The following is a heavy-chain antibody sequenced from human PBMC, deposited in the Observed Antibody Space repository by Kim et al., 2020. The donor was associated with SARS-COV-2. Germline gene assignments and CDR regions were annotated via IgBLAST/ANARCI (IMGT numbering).Heavy chain of an antibody. Sequence: SVKVSCKASGGTFSSYAISWVRQAPGQGLEWMGRIIPILGIANYAQKFQGRVTITADKSTSTAYMELSSLRSEDTAVYYCASGSMVRGVIINGNYDAFD. J-gene: IGHJ3*01. V-gene: IGHV1-69*04. CDR3: ASGSMVRGVIINGNYDAFD. CDR2: IIPILGIA. CDR1: GGTFSSYA. D-gene: IGHD3-10*01.